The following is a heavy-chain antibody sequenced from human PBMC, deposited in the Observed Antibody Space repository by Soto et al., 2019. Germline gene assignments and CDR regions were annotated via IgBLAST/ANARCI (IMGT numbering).Heavy chain of an antibody. CDR3: ARVVGAANGDWFDP. J-gene: IGHJ5*02. D-gene: IGHD1-26*01. CDR2: IIPIFGTA. CDR1: GGTFSSYA. V-gene: IGHV1-69*13. Sequence: SVKVSCKASGGTFSSYAISWVRQAPGQGLEWMGGIIPIFGTANYAQKFQGRVTITADESTSTAYMELSSLRSEDTAVYYCARVVGAANGDWFDPWGQGTLVTVSS.